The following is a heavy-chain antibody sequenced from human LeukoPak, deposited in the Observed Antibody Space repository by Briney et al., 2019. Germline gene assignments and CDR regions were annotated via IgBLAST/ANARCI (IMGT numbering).Heavy chain of an antibody. CDR2: INPNSGGT. CDR3: ARAYREILSSLPLDY. V-gene: IGHV1-2*02. Sequence: ASVKVSCKASGYTFTGYYMHWVRQAPGQGLEWMGWINPNSGGTNYAQKFQGRVTMTRDTSITTAYMELSRLRSDGTAVYYCARAYREILSSLPLDYWGQGTLVTVSS. CDR1: GYTFTGYY. J-gene: IGHJ4*02. D-gene: IGHD1-26*01.